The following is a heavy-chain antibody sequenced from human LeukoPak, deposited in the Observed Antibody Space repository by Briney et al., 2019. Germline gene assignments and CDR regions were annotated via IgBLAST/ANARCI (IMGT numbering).Heavy chain of an antibody. Sequence: GASVKVSCKASGYTFTGYYMHWVRQAPGQGLEWMGWINPNSGGTNYAQKFQGRVTMTRDTSISTAYMELSRLRSDDTAVYYCARERSRGCSGGSCYSRVRRVYYYYGMDVWGQGTTVTVSS. D-gene: IGHD2-15*01. CDR1: GYTFTGYY. J-gene: IGHJ6*02. V-gene: IGHV1-2*02. CDR2: INPNSGGT. CDR3: ARERSRGCSGGSCYSRVRRVYYYYGMDV.